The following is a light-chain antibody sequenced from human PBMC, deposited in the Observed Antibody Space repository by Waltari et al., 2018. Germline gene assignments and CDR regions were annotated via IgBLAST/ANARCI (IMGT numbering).Light chain of an antibody. V-gene: IGKV3-11*01. CDR1: QRVSSY. Sequence: EIVLTQSPATLSLSPGERATLSCRASQRVSSYLAWYQQKPGQAPRPLIYDASNRATSIPDRFSGSGSGTDFTLTISSLEPEDFAVYYCQQRSNWPPWTFGQGTKVEIK. J-gene: IGKJ1*01. CDR2: DAS. CDR3: QQRSNWPPWT.